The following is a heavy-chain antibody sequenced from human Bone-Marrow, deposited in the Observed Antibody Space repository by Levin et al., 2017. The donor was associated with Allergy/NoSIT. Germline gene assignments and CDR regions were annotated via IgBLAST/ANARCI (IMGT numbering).Heavy chain of an antibody. Sequence: PGESLKISCAASGFTFNTYAVNWVRQAPGKGLQWVSSISGNGYNIQYADSVKGRFTISRDNSKNTLYLQMNSLRGDDTAVYYCVRCVVYSNGWCNWLDPWGQGTLVTVSS. V-gene: IGHV3-23*01. CDR1: GFTFNTYA. CDR3: VRCVVYSNGWCNWLDP. J-gene: IGHJ5*02. CDR2: ISGNGYNI. D-gene: IGHD6-13*01.